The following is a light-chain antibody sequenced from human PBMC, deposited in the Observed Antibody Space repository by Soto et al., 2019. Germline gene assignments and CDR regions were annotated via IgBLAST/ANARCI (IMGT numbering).Light chain of an antibody. J-gene: IGLJ2*01. Sequence: QPVLTQSSSASASLGSSVKLTCTLSSGYSNYIIAWHQQQPGKAPRYLMKLEGSGSYNKGSAVPDRFSGSSSGADRYLSISNLQFEDEADYYCETWGGNTVVFGGGTQLTVL. CDR1: SGYSNYI. CDR3: ETWGGNTVV. CDR2: LEGSGSY. V-gene: IGLV4-60*02.